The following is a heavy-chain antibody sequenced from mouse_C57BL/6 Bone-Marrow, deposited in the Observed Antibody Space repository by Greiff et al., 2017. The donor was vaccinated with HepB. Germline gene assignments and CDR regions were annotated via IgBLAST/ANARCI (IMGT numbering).Heavy chain of an antibody. Sequence: EVKLVESGGGLVQPGGSLSLSCAASGFTFTDYYMSWVRQPPGKALEWLGFIRNKAIGYTTEYSASVKGLFTISRDNSQSILYLQMNALRAEDSATYYCARSHYYGSSYDWYFDVWGTGATVTVSS. CDR3: ARSHYYGSSYDWYFDV. CDR1: GFTFTDYY. J-gene: IGHJ1*03. V-gene: IGHV7-3*01. D-gene: IGHD1-1*01. CDR2: IRNKAIGYTT.